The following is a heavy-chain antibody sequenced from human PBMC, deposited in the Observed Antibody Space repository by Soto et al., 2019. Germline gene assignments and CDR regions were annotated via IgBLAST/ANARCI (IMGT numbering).Heavy chain of an antibody. J-gene: IGHJ5*02. Sequence: SGPTLVNPTETLTLTCTVSGLSLSSGRLGVSWIRQPPGKALEWLAHIFSNDDKSYSTSLRSRLTISKDTSRGQVVLTMTNMDPMDSATYYCALIKDCSRTDYYLASFDPWGQGTLVTVSS. V-gene: IGHV2-26*01. D-gene: IGHD2-2*01. CDR3: ALIKDCSRTDYYLASFDP. CDR1: GLSLSSGRLG. CDR2: IFSNDDK.